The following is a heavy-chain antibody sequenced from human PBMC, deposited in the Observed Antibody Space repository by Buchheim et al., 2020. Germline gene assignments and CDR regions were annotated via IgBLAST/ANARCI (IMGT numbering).Heavy chain of an antibody. Sequence: QVQLVQSGAEVKKPGASVKVSCKASGYTFTKYNINWVRQATGQGLEWMGWMNPNSGNTGYSQKFQGRVTMTRNTSIYTAYMELTSLRSDDTAVYYCARGCSSNCSYAFDIWGQGT. V-gene: IGHV1-8*01. CDR2: MNPNSGNT. CDR3: ARGCSSNCSYAFDI. D-gene: IGHD2-2*01. J-gene: IGHJ3*02. CDR1: GYTFTKYN.